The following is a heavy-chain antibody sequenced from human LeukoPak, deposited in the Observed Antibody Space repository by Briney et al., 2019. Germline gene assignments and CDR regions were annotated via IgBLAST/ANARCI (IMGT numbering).Heavy chain of an antibody. CDR1: GYTFTSYG. CDR2: ISAYNGNT. D-gene: IGHD2-15*01. V-gene: IGHV1-18*01. J-gene: IGHJ6*02. Sequence: GASVKVSCKASGYTFTSYGVSWVRQAPGQGLEWMGWISAYNGNTNYAQKLQGRVTMTTDTSTSTAYMELRSLRSDDTAVYYCARDPPRIVVVVAATTYFGMDVWGQGTTVTVSS. CDR3: ARDPPRIVVVVAATTYFGMDV.